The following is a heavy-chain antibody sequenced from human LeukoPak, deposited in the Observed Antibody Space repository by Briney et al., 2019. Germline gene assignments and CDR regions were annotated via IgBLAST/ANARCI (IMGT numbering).Heavy chain of an antibody. V-gene: IGHV3-53*01. J-gene: IGHJ4*02. CDR1: GFAVSSKY. CDR3: AKVKGWYGEGYFDY. CDR2: IYSDGRT. Sequence: PGGSLRLSCAASGFAVSSKYMSWVRQAPGKGLEWVSVIYSDGRTYYADSVKGRFTISRDIPKNTLFLQMTSLRAEDTAVYYCAKVKGWYGEGYFDYWGQGTLVTVSS. D-gene: IGHD3-10*01.